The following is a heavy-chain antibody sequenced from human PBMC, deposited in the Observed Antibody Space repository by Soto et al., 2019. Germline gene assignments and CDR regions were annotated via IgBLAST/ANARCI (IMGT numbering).Heavy chain of an antibody. CDR2: ISAYNGNT. Sequence: ASVKVSCKASGYTFTSYGISWVRQAPGQGLEWMGWISAYNGNTNYAQKLQGRVTMTTDTSTSTAYMELRSLRDEDTAVYYCARAYYDSSGYYYFDYWGQGTLVTVSS. J-gene: IGHJ4*02. V-gene: IGHV1-18*01. CDR1: GYTFTSYG. CDR3: ARAYYDSSGYYYFDY. D-gene: IGHD3-22*01.